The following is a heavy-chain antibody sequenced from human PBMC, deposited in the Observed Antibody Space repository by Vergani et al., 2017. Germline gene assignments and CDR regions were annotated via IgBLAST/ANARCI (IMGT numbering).Heavy chain of an antibody. V-gene: IGHV4-59*11. D-gene: IGHD2-21*01. Sequence: QVQLQESGPGLVKSSETLALTCSVSFDSIRNLYCNWIRQPPGKGLEWIGSIHYSENTNYNPSLKTRVTISVDTSKNQFSLKLTSVTAADTAVYYCARDGGEYDKDALDVWGQGTKVTVTS. CDR2: IHYSENT. CDR1: FDSIRNLY. J-gene: IGHJ3*01. CDR3: ARDGGEYDKDALDV.